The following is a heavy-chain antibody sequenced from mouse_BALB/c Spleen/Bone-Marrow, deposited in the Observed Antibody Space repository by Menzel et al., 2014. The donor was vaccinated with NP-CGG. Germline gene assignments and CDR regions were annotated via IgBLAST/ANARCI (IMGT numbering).Heavy chain of an antibody. J-gene: IGHJ4*01. Sequence: LMESGPELVKPGASVRISCKASGYTFTSYYIHWLKQRPGQGLEWIGWIYPGNVNTKYNEKFKGKATLTADKSSGTAYMQLSSLTSEDSAVYFRARSFYGRSMDYWGQGTSVTVSS. CDR1: GYTFTSYY. D-gene: IGHD1-1*01. CDR3: ARSFYGRSMDY. CDR2: IYPGNVNT. V-gene: IGHV1S56*01.